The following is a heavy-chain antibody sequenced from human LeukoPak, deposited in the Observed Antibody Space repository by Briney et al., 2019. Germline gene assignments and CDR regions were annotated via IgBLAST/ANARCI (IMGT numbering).Heavy chain of an antibody. Sequence: GASVKVSCKASGYTFTSYAMHWVRQAPGQRLEWMGWINAGNGNTKYSQKFQGRVTVARDTSASTAYMELSSLRSEDTAVYYCARPLFYSGSTAMAFDIWGQGTMVTVSS. D-gene: IGHD1-26*01. CDR3: ARPLFYSGSTAMAFDI. CDR2: INAGNGNT. J-gene: IGHJ3*02. CDR1: GYTFTSYA. V-gene: IGHV1-3*01.